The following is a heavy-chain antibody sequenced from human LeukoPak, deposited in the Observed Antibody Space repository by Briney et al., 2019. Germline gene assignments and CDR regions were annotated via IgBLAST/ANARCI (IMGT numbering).Heavy chain of an antibody. D-gene: IGHD3-22*01. V-gene: IGHV3-30*03. CDR1: GFTFSSYG. CDR2: ISYDGSNK. CDR3: ARDLRVHYYDSSGNYFDY. Sequence: GRSLRLSCAASGFTFSSYGMHWVRQAPGKGLEWVAVISYDGSNKYYADSVKGRFTISRDNSKNTLYLQMNTLRAEDTAVYFCARDLRVHYYDSSGNYFDYWGQGTLVTVSS. J-gene: IGHJ4*02.